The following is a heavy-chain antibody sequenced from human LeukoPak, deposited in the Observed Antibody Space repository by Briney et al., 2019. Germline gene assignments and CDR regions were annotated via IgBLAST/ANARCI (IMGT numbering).Heavy chain of an antibody. V-gene: IGHV3-73*01. CDR2: IRSKPNIYST. CDR3: TGRGIVATHTDY. J-gene: IGHJ4*02. Sequence: XIRSKPNIYSTSYAASLKGSFTISRDDSKNTAYLQMNSLKTEDTAVYYCTGRGIVATHTDYWGQGTLVTVSS. D-gene: IGHD1-26*01.